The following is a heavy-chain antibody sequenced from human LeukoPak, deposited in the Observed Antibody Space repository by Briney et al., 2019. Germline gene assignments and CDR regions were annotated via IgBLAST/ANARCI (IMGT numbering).Heavy chain of an antibody. CDR1: GGSISSYY. D-gene: IGHD3-16*01. CDR2: IYYSGST. V-gene: IGHV4-59*01. CDR3: ARARGWGANSGWFDP. Sequence: SETLSLTCTVSGGSISSYYWSWIRQPPGKGLEWIGYIYYSGSTNYNLSLKSRVTISVDTSKNQFSLKLSSVTAADTAVYYCARARGWGANSGWFDPWGQGTLVTVSS. J-gene: IGHJ5*02.